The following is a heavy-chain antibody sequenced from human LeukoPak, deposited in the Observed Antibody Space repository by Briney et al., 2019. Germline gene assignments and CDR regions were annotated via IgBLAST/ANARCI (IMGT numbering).Heavy chain of an antibody. CDR2: IYNSGST. V-gene: IGHV4-59*01. J-gene: IGHJ3*02. D-gene: IGHD1-14*01. Sequence: SETLPLTCAVYGGSFSGYYWSWIRQPPGKGLEWIGYIYNSGSTNYNPSLKSRVTISADTSKNQFSLKLRSVTAADTAVYYCARNHAFDIWGQGTMVTVSS. CDR3: ARNHAFDI. CDR1: GGSFSGYY.